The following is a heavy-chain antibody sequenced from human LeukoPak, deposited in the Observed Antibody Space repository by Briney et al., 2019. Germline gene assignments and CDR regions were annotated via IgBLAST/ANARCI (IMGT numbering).Heavy chain of an antibody. D-gene: IGHD2-15*01. CDR3: AKQSGPGLLVAFDI. CDR1: GFTFSSYA. CDR2: ISGSGGST. J-gene: IGHJ3*02. Sequence: PGASLRLSCAASGFTFSSYAMSWVRQAPGKGLEWVSAISGSGGSTYYADSVKGRFTISGDNSKNTLYLQMNSLRAEDTAVYYCAKQSGPGLLVAFDIWGQGTMVTVSS. V-gene: IGHV3-23*01.